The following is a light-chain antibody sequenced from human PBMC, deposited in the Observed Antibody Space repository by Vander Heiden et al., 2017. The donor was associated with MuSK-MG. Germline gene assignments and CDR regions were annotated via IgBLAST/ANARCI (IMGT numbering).Light chain of an antibody. J-gene: IGKJ1*01. CDR3: LLSYTTPWT. CDR1: QSISSY. V-gene: IGKV1-39*01. CDR2: AAS. Sequence: DIQMTQSPSSLSASVGDRVTITCRASQSISSYLNWYQQKPVKAPKLLIYAASSLQSGVPSRFSASASVTDFTLTMSSLQPEDIATYYCLLSYTTPWTFGQGTRVEIK.